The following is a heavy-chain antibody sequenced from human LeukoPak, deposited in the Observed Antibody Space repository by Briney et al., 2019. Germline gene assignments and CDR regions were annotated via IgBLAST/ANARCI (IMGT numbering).Heavy chain of an antibody. Sequence: SQTLSLTCTVSGGSVSSGSYYWGWIRQPAGKGLEWIGRIYGSGSTNYNPSLRSRVTMSVDASKNQFSLKLSSVTAADTAIYYCAGLDTGMNPWYYYYMDVWGKGTTVTVSS. D-gene: IGHD5-18*01. J-gene: IGHJ6*03. CDR1: GGSVSSGSYY. CDR2: IYGSGST. V-gene: IGHV4-61*02. CDR3: AGLDTGMNPWYYYYMDV.